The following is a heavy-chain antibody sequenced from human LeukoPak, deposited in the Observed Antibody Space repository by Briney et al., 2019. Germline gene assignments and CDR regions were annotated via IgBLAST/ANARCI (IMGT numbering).Heavy chain of an antibody. CDR2: IIPIFGTA. J-gene: IGHJ6*03. V-gene: IGHV1-69*05. D-gene: IGHD5-18*01. Sequence: SVKVSCKASGGTFSTYAITWVRQTPGQGLEWMGGIIPIFGTANYAQKFQDRVTITTDASTSTVYMELTSLRSEDTAVYYCARTPQHSYYYYNMDVWGKGTTVTVAS. CDR3: ARTPQHSYYYYNMDV. CDR1: GGTFSTYA.